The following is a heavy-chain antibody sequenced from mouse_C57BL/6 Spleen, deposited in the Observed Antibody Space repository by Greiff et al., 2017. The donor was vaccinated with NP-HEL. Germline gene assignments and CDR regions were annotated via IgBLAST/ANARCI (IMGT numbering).Heavy chain of an antibody. J-gene: IGHJ2*01. V-gene: IGHV1-50*01. CDR2: IDPSDSYT. D-gene: IGHD3-1*01. Sequence: QVQLQQPGAELVKPGASVKLSCKASGYTFTSYWMQWVNQRPGQGLEWIGEIDPSDSYTNYNQKFKGKATLTVDTSSSTAYMQPSSLTSEDSAVYYCASHSNSWGQGNTLTVAS. CDR1: GYTFTSYW. CDR3: ASHSNS.